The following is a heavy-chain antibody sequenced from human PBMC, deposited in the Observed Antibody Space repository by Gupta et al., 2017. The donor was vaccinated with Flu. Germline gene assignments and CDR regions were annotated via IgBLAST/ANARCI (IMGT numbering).Heavy chain of an antibody. Sequence: STSGMHWVRKAPGKGVEWVEVISYEGTTKYFAEAVKGRFNISRDNSKNTVYRKINSLRPEETAVYYCANPYFDILTSYLRGYYMDGWGKGTTVIVSS. CDR2: ISYEGTTK. V-gene: IGHV3-30*18. J-gene: IGHJ6*03. D-gene: IGHD3-9*01. CDR3: ANPYFDILTSYLRGYYMDG. CDR1: STSG.